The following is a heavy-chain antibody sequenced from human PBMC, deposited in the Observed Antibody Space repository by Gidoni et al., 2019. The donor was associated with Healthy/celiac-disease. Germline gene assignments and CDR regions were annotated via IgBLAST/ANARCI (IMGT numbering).Heavy chain of an antibody. CDR2: IRSKANSYAT. CDR3: TRLRPYSSRNDDYYYYYYMDV. J-gene: IGHJ6*03. D-gene: IGHD6-13*01. CDR1: GFTFSGSA. Sequence: ELQLVESGGALVQPGGSLKLSCAASGFTFSGSATPCVRPASGEGLEWVGRIRSKANSYATAYAASVKGRFTISRDDSKNTAYLQMNSLKTEDTAVYYCTRLRPYSSRNDDYYYYYYMDVWGKGTTVTVSS. V-gene: IGHV3-73*01.